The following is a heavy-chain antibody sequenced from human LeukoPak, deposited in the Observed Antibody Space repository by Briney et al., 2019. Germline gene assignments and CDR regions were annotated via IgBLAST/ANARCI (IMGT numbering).Heavy chain of an antibody. CDR1: GDSIGSGNYY. Sequence: SETLSLTCTVSGDSIGSGNYYWHWIRQPPGKGLEWIGYIFDSGSTDYNPSLKSRVIISVDTSKNQLSLKLSSVTAADTAVYYCARDGIVDNGDFVDGMDVWGQGTKVTVSS. J-gene: IGHJ6*02. CDR2: IFDSGST. CDR3: ARDGIVDNGDFVDGMDV. V-gene: IGHV4-30-4*01. D-gene: IGHD4-17*01.